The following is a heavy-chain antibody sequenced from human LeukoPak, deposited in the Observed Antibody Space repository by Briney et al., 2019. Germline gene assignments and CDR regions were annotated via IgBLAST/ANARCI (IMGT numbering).Heavy chain of an antibody. V-gene: IGHV4-38-2*01. CDR1: GYSISSDNY. J-gene: IGHJ4*02. CDR3: ARAPRDSSSSNYMRRFDY. D-gene: IGHD3-22*01. Sequence: SETLSLTCAVSGYSISSDNYWVWIRQPPGQGLEWTGGIYHSGSTYYNPSLKSRVTMSVDTSKNQFSLKVSPVTAADTAVYYCARAPRDSSSSNYMRRFDYWGQGTLVTVSS. CDR2: IYHSGST.